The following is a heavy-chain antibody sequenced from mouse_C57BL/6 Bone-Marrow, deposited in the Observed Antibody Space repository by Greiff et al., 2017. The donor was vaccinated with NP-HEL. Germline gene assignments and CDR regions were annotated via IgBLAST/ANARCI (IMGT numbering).Heavy chain of an antibody. V-gene: IGHV1-63*01. D-gene: IGHD3-3*01. CDR2: IYPAGGYT. Sequence: VQLQQPGAELVRPGTSVKLSCKASGYTFTNYWIGWAKQRPRQGLDWIGDIYPAGGYTHYNEKFKGKATLTADKSSSTAYMQVSSLTAEDSAIYYCARVGRGFDDWGQGTTLTVSS. CDR3: ARVGRGFDD. J-gene: IGHJ2*01. CDR1: GYTFTNYW.